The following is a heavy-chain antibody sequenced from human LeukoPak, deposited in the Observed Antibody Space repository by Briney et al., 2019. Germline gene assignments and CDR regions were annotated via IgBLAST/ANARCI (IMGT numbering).Heavy chain of an antibody. Sequence: PSETLSLTCTVSGGSMSSSTSCWSWVRQSPGKGLEWIGCMYHSGSTYYGSSLKGRVTISLDTPKNQFSLRLNSVTASDTAVYYCVRHIANHANLDYWGQGTLVTVSS. CDR3: VRHIANHANLDY. CDR2: MYHSGST. CDR1: GGSMSSSTSC. V-gene: IGHV4-39*01. D-gene: IGHD6-13*01. J-gene: IGHJ4*02.